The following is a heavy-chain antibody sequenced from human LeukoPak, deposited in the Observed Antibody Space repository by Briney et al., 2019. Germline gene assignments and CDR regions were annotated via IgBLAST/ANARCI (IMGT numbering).Heavy chain of an antibody. D-gene: IGHD1-1*01. CDR2: IIPIFGTA. CDR3: ARWDWNDAGAFDI. CDR1: GGTFSSYA. J-gene: IGHJ3*02. V-gene: IGHV1-69*05. Sequence: SVKVSCKASGGTFSSYAISWVRQAPGQGLEWMGGIIPIFGTANYAQKFQGRVTITTDESTSTAYMELSSLRSEDTAVYYRARWDWNDAGAFDIWGQGTMVTVSS.